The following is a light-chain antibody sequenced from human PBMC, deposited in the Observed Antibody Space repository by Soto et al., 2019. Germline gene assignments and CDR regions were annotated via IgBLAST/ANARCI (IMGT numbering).Light chain of an antibody. V-gene: IGKV3-20*01. CDR3: QLYGISPN. J-gene: IGKJ5*01. CDR2: ASS. Sequence: SVLTQPTATLSLSPGETATLSCKTSQSRGSNFLAWYQHKPGQAPRLLIYASSNRATGIPDRFSGSASGTDFTLTINRLEPEDFAVYYCQLYGISPNFGQGTRLEIK. CDR1: QSRGSNF.